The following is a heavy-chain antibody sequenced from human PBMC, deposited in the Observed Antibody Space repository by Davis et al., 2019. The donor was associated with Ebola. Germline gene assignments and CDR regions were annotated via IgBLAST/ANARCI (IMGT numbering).Heavy chain of an antibody. D-gene: IGHD4-17*01. CDR1: GYSFTSYW. CDR2: IYLGDSDT. J-gene: IGHJ6*02. CDR3: ARALTTVTTDYYGMDV. V-gene: IGHV5-51*01. Sequence: GESLKISCKGSGYSFTSYWIGWVRQMPGKGLEWMGIIYLGDSDTRYSPSFQGQVTISADKSISTAYLQWSSLKASDTAMYYCARALTTVTTDYYGMDVWGQGTTVTVSS.